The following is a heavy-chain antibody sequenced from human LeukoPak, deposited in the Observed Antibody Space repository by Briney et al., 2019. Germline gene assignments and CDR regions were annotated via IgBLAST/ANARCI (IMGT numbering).Heavy chain of an antibody. CDR1: GFTFSSYS. Sequence: GGSLRLSCAAAGFTFSSYSMNWVRQAPGKGLEWVSSISSSSSYIYYADSVKGRFTISRDNAKNSLYLQMNSLRAEDTAVYYCARDTRYSSNLEPGRWGQGTLVTVSS. J-gene: IGHJ4*02. CDR2: ISSSSSYI. CDR3: ARDTRYSSNLEPGR. V-gene: IGHV3-21*01. D-gene: IGHD6-13*01.